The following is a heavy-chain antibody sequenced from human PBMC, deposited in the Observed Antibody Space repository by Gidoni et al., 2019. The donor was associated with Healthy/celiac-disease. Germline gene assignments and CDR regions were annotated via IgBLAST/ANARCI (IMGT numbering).Heavy chain of an antibody. D-gene: IGHD6-13*01. V-gene: IGHV1-46*03. CDR3: ARDGIAAAGADAFDI. CDR1: GYTFTSYY. CDR2: INPSGGST. J-gene: IGHJ3*02. Sequence: QVQLVQSGAEVKQPGASVKVSCQASGYTFTSYYMHWVRQATGQGLEWMGIINPSGGSTSYAQKFQGRVTMTRDTSTSTVYMELSSLRSEDTAVYYCARDGIAAAGADAFDIWGQGTMVTVSS.